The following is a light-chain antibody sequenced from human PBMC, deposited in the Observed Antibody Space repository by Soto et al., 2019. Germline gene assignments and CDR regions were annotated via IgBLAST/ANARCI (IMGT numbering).Light chain of an antibody. Sequence: QSAPTQPASVSGSPGQSITISCTGTSSDVGGYDYVSWYQHHPGKAPKLTMYEVSNRPSGVSNRFSGSKSGNTASLTISGLQAEDEAEYYCSSYTSSSTDVFGTGTKVTVL. CDR2: EVS. CDR1: SSDVGGYDY. V-gene: IGLV2-14*01. CDR3: SSYTSSSTDV. J-gene: IGLJ1*01.